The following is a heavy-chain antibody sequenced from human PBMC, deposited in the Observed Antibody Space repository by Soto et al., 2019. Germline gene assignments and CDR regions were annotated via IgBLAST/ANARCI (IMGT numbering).Heavy chain of an antibody. Sequence: GGSLRLSCAASGFTFSSYAMSWVRQAPRKGLEWVSAITDSGFSTFYSDSVKGRFTISRDNSKNTLFLQMNSLRVEGTAVYYCAKELGKAATEPFDPWGQGTLVTVSS. CDR2: ITDSGFST. V-gene: IGHV3-23*01. D-gene: IGHD6-13*01. CDR1: GFTFSSYA. CDR3: AKELGKAATEPFDP. J-gene: IGHJ5*02.